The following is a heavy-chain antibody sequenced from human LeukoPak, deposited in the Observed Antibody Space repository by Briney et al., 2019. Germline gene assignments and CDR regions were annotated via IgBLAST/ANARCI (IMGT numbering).Heavy chain of an antibody. J-gene: IGHJ4*02. D-gene: IGHD5-18*01. V-gene: IGHV3-23*01. CDR1: GFTFSSYA. CDR2: ISGSGGST. Sequence: GGSLGLSCAASGFTFSSYAMSWVRQAPGKGLEWVSAISGSGGSTYYADSVKGRFTISRDNSKNTLYLRMNSLRAEDTAVYYCAKELRGYSYVSDYWGQGTLVTVSS. CDR3: AKELRGYSYVSDY.